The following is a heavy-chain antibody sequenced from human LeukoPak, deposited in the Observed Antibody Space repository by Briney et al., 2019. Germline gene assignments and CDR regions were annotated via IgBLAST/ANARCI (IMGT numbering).Heavy chain of an antibody. Sequence: GGSLRLSCAASGFTFSDYYMSWVRQAPGKGLEWVSYISSSSSTIYYADSVKGRFTISRDNAKNSLYLQMNSLRAEDTAVYYCARGTTIFGVGFLFDYWGQGTLVTVSS. CDR1: GFTFSDYY. V-gene: IGHV3-11*04. CDR2: ISSSSSTI. D-gene: IGHD3-3*01. CDR3: ARGTTIFGVGFLFDY. J-gene: IGHJ4*02.